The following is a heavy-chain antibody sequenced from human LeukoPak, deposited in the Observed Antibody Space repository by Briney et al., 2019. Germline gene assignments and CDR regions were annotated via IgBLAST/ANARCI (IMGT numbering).Heavy chain of an antibody. V-gene: IGHV1-2*02. CDR2: INPDSGGT. J-gene: IGHJ6*02. CDR3: ARIAYCGGDCFYGMDV. D-gene: IGHD2-21*01. CDR1: GYTFIDYF. Sequence: ASVKVSRKASGYTFIDYFMQGVRPAPGQGREWMGWINPDSGGTNYAQKLQGRVTITRDTSISTAYMELSRLRSDDTAVYYCARIAYCGGDCFYGMDVWGQGTTVTVSS.